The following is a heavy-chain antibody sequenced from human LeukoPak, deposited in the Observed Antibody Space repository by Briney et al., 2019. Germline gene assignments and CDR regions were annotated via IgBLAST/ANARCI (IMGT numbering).Heavy chain of an antibody. CDR1: GFTFRSYG. CDR3: ARDQGSGGSGWYLDN. D-gene: IGHD3-10*01. V-gene: IGHV3-33*01. Sequence: GGSLRLSCAASGFTFRSYGMHWVRQAPGKGLEWVAVTYYDGNNKYYADSVKGRFTISRDNSKNTLYLQMNSLRAEDTAVYYCARDQGSGGSGWYLDNWGQGTLVTVSS. J-gene: IGHJ4*02. CDR2: TYYDGNNK.